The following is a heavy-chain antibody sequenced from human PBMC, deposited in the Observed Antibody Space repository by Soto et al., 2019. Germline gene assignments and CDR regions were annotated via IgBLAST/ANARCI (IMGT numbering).Heavy chain of an antibody. J-gene: IGHJ5*02. CDR3: ARDTYGDDVGYFDP. CDR1: GDTISTGGYS. V-gene: IGHV4-30-2*01. CDR2: TFHSRNP. Sequence: QLQLQESGSRLVKSSETLSLTCAVSGDTISTGGYSLAWIRQPPGKPLEWIGHTFHSRNPYYNPSLKRRVIISVATSKNQFSLKLGSVTAADTAVYYCARDTYGDDVGYFDPWGQGTLVTVSS. D-gene: IGHD4-17*01.